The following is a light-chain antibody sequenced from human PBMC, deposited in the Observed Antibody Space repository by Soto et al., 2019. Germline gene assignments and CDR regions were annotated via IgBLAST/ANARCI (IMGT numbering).Light chain of an antibody. CDR2: WAS. CDR1: QSVLYSSNDKNY. J-gene: IGKJ3*01. Sequence: DIVMTQSPDSLAVSLGERASINCRSNQSVLYSSNDKNYLAWYQQKPGQSPKLLIYWASSRESGVPARFSGSGSGTEFTLTISSLQAEDVAVYYCQQYSTTPFTFGPGTIVEIK. V-gene: IGKV4-1*01. CDR3: QQYSTTPFT.